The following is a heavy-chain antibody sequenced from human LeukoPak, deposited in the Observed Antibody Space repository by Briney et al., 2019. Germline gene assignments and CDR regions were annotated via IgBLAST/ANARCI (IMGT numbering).Heavy chain of an antibody. J-gene: IGHJ6*03. Sequence: GGSLRLSCAASGFTFSSYWMSWVRQAPGKGLEWVANIKQDGSEKYYVDPVKGRFTISRDNAKNSLYLQMNSLRAEDTAVYYCARKQVGATFYYYYYMDVWGKGTTVTVSS. D-gene: IGHD1-26*01. CDR1: GFTFSSYW. CDR3: ARKQVGATFYYYYYMDV. V-gene: IGHV3-7*01. CDR2: IKQDGSEK.